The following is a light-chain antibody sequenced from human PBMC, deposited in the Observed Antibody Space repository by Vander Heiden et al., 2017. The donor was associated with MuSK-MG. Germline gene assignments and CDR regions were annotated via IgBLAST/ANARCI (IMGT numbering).Light chain of an antibody. V-gene: IGKV1-8*01. CDR1: QGISSY. J-gene: IGKJ5*01. Sequence: AIRTTQSPSSFSASTGDRVTITCRASQGISSYLAWYQQEPWKAPKLLIYAASTLQSAVPSRFHGRRSGTDFTLTISCMHFADIATYFTHQYDSYLLTFGQGTRLQIK. CDR3: HQYDSYLLT. CDR2: AAS.